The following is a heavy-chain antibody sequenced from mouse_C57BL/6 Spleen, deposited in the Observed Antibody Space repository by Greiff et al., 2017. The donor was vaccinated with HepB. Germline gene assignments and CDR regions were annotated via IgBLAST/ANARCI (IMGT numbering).Heavy chain of an antibody. CDR3: ARERGYYDAWYFDV. Sequence: QVQLKESGPGLVQPSQRLSITCTVSGFSLTSYGVHWVRQSPGKGLEWLGVIWSGGSTDYNAAFISRLSISKDNSKSQVFFKMNSLQADDTAIYYCARERGYYDAWYFDVWGTGTTVTVSS. J-gene: IGHJ1*03. CDR2: IWSGGST. CDR1: GFSLTSYG. V-gene: IGHV2-2*01. D-gene: IGHD2-4*01.